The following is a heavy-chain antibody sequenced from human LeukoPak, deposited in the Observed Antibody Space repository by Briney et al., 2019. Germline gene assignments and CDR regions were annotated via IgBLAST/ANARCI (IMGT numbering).Heavy chain of an antibody. D-gene: IGHD1-26*01. V-gene: IGHV3-20*04. J-gene: IGHJ4*02. Sequence: GGSLRLSCAASGFTFDDYGMSWVRQAPGKGLEWVSGINWNGGSTGYADSVKGRFTISRDNAKNSLYLQMNSLRAEDTAVYYCAASIVGVTGDYWGQGTLVTVSS. CDR2: INWNGGST. CDR3: AASIVGVTGDY. CDR1: GFTFDDYG.